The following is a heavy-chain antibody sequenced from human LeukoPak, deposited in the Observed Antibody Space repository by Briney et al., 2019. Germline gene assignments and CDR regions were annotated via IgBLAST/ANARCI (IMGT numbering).Heavy chain of an antibody. CDR3: ASSPPYCSGGSCYLTPPDY. CDR2: IYHSGST. V-gene: IGHV4-4*02. D-gene: IGHD2-15*01. J-gene: IGHJ4*02. CDR1: GGSISSSNW. Sequence: PSGTLSLTCAVSGGSISSSNWWSWVRQPPGKGLEWIGEIYHSGSTNYNPSLKSRVTISVDKSKNQFSLKLSSVTAADTAVYYCASSPPYCSGGSCYLTPPDYWGQGTLVTVSS.